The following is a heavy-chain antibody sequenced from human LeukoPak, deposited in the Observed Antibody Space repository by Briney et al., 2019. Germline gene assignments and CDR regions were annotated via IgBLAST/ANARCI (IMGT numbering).Heavy chain of an antibody. CDR3: ARGGGTGYYYDSSGYYYNDY. Sequence: GGSLKLSCAASGFTFSSYGMHWVRHAPGKGLELVAVIWYDGSNKYYADSLKGRFTISRENSKNTLYLQMNSLRAEDTAVYYCARGGGTGYYYDSSGYYYNDYWGQGTLVTVSS. D-gene: IGHD3-22*01. CDR1: GFTFSSYG. CDR2: IWYDGSNK. V-gene: IGHV3-33*01. J-gene: IGHJ4*02.